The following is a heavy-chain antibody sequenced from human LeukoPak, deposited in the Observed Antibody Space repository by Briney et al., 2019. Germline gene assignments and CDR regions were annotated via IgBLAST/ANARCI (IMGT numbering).Heavy chain of an antibody. J-gene: IGHJ4*02. CDR2: ITSDGSST. CDR3: ARDLTGAVFDF. CDR1: GFTFSSYW. V-gene: IGHV3-74*01. Sequence: GGSLRLSCAASGFTFSSYWMHWVRQATGKGLVCVSRITSDGSSTSYADSVRDRFTISRDNAKNTVHLQMNSLRAEDTAVYYCARDLTGAVFDFWGQGTLVTVSS. D-gene: IGHD1-26*01.